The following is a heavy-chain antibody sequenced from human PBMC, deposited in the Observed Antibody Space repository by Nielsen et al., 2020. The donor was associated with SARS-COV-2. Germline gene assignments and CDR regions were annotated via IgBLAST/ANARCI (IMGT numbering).Heavy chain of an antibody. CDR1: GFTFSSYG. CDR2: IWYDGSNK. D-gene: IGHD4/OR15-4a*01. CDR3: ARVLGGAYGMDV. J-gene: IGHJ6*04. Sequence: GESLKISCAASGFTFSSYGMHWVRQAPGKGLEWVAVIWYDGSNKYYADSVKGRFTISRDNSKNMLYLQMNSLRAEDTAVYYCARVLGGAYGMDVWGKGTTVTVSS. V-gene: IGHV3-33*01.